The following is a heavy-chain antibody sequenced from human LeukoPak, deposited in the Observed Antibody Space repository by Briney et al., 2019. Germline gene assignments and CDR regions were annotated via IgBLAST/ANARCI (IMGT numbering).Heavy chain of an antibody. J-gene: IGHJ4*02. D-gene: IGHD1-26*01. V-gene: IGHV4-59*12. CDR3: AREPNYSGSYLPDY. Sequence: PSETLSLTCTVSGGSISSYYWTWIRQPPGKGLEWIGFIQNSGTANYNPSLKSRVTMSVDTSKNQFSLKLTSVTAADTAVYYCAREPNYSGSYLPDYWGQGTLVTVSS. CDR2: IQNSGTA. CDR1: GGSISSYY.